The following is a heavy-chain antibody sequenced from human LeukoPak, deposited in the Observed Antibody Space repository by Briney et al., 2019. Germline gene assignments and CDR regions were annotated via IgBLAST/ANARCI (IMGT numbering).Heavy chain of an antibody. J-gene: IGHJ4*02. CDR1: GFTFSSYW. V-gene: IGHV3-7*03. CDR3: AKDGLSSGYYWAVLFRY. D-gene: IGHD3-22*01. Sequence: PGGSLRLSCAASGFTFSSYWMSWVRQAPGKGLEWVANIKQDGSEKYYVDSVKGRFTISRDNAKNSLYLQMNSLRAEDTAVYYCAKDGLSSGYYWAVLFRYWGQGTLVTVSS. CDR2: IKQDGSEK.